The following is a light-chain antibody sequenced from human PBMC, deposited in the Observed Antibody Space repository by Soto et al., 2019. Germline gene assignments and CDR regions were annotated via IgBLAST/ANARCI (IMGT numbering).Light chain of an antibody. CDR2: EAS. V-gene: IGKV1-33*01. CDR3: QQYENLPT. J-gene: IGKJ5*01. CDR1: QNINNY. Sequence: DIQMTQSPSSLSASVGDRVTITYQASQNINNYLNWYQQKPGRAPKLLIYEASNLEAGVPSRFRGSGSGTDFTFTISRLQPEDIATYYCQQYENLPTFGEGTRLEIK.